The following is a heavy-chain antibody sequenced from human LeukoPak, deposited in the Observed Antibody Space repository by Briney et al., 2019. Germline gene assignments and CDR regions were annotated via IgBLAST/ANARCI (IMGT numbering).Heavy chain of an antibody. V-gene: IGHV5-51*01. CDR2: IYPGDSDT. Sequence: GESLQIYCNGSGYSFTSYWIGWVRQMRGKGLEWMGFIYPGDSDTRYSPSFQGQVTISAGKSISTAYLQWSSLKASDPAMYYRAKTGPYSSSWYYFDHWGQGTLVTVSS. D-gene: IGHD6-13*01. J-gene: IGHJ4*02. CDR1: GYSFTSYW. CDR3: AKTGPYSSSWYYFDH.